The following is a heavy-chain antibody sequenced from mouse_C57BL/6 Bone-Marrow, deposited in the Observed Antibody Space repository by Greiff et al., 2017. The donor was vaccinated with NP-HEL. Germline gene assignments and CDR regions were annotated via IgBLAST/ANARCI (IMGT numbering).Heavy chain of an antibody. Sequence: QVQLQQPGAELVKPGASVKLSCKASGYTFTSYWMHWVKQRPGRGLEWIGRIDPNSGGTKYNEKFKSKATLTVDKPSSTAYMQLSSLTSADSAVFYYGRRGYYGNGKGYFDVWGTGTTVTVSS. J-gene: IGHJ1*03. CDR2: IDPNSGGT. D-gene: IGHD1-1*01. V-gene: IGHV1-72*01. CDR3: GRRGYYGNGKGYFDV. CDR1: GYTFTSYW.